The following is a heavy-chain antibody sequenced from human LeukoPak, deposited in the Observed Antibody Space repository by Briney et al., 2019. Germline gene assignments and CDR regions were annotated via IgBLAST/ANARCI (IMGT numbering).Heavy chain of an antibody. V-gene: IGHV3-11*01. J-gene: IGHJ4*02. D-gene: IGHD5-18*01. CDR1: GFTFSDYY. CDR2: ISSSGSTI. Sequence: GGSLRLSCAASGFTFSDYYMSWIRQAPGKGLEWVSYISSSGSTIYYADSVKGRFTISRDNSKNTLYLQMNSLRAEDTAVYYCAKDPEYSYGPRNDYWGQGTLVTVSS. CDR3: AKDPEYSYGPRNDY.